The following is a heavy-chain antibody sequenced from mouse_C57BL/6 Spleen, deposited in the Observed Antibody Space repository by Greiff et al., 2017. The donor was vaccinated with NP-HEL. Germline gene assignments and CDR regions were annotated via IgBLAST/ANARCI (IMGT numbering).Heavy chain of an antibody. V-gene: IGHV14-1*01. CDR2: IDPEDGDT. D-gene: IGHD2-2*01. CDR3: TFMVTKAY. CDR1: GFNIKDYY. Sequence: EVQLQQSGAELVRPGASVKLSCTASGFNIKDYYMHWVTQRPEQGLEWIGRIDPEDGDTEYALKFQGKATMPADTSSHTAYLQLSSLTSEDTAVYYCTFMVTKAYWGQGTLVTVAA. J-gene: IGHJ3*01.